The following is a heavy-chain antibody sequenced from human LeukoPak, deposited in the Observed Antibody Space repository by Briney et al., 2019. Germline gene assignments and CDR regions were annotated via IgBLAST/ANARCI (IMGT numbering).Heavy chain of an antibody. Sequence: ASVRVSCKASGYAFTVYYMHWVRQAPGQGREWMGWINPNSGGTNYAQKFQGRVTMTRDTSISTAYMELSRLRSDDTAVYYCASAKESSSWYKYWGQGTLVTVSS. CDR3: ASAKESSSWYKY. CDR2: INPNSGGT. J-gene: IGHJ4*02. CDR1: GYAFTVYY. D-gene: IGHD6-13*01. V-gene: IGHV1-2*02.